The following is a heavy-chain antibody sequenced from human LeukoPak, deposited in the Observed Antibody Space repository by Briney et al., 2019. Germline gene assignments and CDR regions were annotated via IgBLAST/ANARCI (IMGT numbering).Heavy chain of an antibody. CDR2: INTDGTNR. D-gene: IGHD3-3*01. V-gene: IGHV3-74*03. Sequence: GGSLRLSCVASGFAFNDHWVHWVRQVPGKGLVWISRINTDGTNRKYADVVKGRFTISRDNAKNTLYLHMSSLRAEDTAVYYCARGMFGGYCTDYWGQGTWVPVSS. CDR3: ARGMFGGYCTDY. CDR1: GFAFNDHW. J-gene: IGHJ4*02.